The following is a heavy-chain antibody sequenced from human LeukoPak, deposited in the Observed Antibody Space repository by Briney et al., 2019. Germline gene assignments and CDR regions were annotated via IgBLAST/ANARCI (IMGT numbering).Heavy chain of an antibody. CDR1: GYTFTSYG. CDR2: ISAYNGNT. CDR3: VNNYYDSKGSFDY. J-gene: IGHJ4*02. D-gene: IGHD3-22*01. Sequence: ASVTVSFKASGYTFTSYGISWVRQAPGQGLEWMGWISAYNGNTNYAQKLQGRVTMTTDTSTSTAYMELRSLRAEDTAVYYCVNNYYDSKGSFDYWGQGTLVTVSS. V-gene: IGHV1-18*01.